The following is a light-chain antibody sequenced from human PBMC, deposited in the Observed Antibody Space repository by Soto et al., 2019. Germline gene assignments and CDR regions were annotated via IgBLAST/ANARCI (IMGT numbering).Light chain of an antibody. CDR3: QQDSGPWT. J-gene: IGKJ1*01. V-gene: IGKV1-5*03. CDR1: QNINNW. Sequence: DIQMTQSPSTLSASVGDRVTINCRASQNINNWLAWYQQKPGKAPKLLIYEASNLEGGVPSRFSGSGSGTDFTLTISSLQPDDFATYFGQQDSGPWTFGQGTKVDIK. CDR2: EAS.